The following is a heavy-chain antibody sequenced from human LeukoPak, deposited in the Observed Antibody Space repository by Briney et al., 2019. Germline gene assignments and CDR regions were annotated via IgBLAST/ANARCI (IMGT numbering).Heavy chain of an antibody. Sequence: SETLSLTCTVSGGSISSGSYYWSWIRQPAGKGLEWIGRIYPSGSTNYNPSLKSRVTMSVDTSKNQFSLKLSSVTAADTAVYYCARHTRGNPLLLDYWGQGTLVTVSS. V-gene: IGHV4-61*02. CDR3: ARHTRGNPLLLDY. CDR1: GGSISSGSYY. CDR2: IYPSGST. J-gene: IGHJ4*02. D-gene: IGHD4-23*01.